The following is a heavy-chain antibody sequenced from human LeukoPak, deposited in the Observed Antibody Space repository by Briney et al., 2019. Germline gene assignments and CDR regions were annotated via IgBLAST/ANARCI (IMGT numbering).Heavy chain of an antibody. V-gene: IGHV4-39*07. CDR2: IYYSGST. Sequence: SETLSLTCTVSGGSISSSSYYWGWLRQPPGKGLEWIGSIYYSGSTYYNPSLKSRVTISVDTSKNQFSLKLSSVTAADTAVYYCAGQRRGRYTNYYYYMDVWGKGTTVTVSS. CDR3: AGQRRGRYTNYYYYMDV. J-gene: IGHJ6*03. CDR1: GGSISSSSYY. D-gene: IGHD6-19*01.